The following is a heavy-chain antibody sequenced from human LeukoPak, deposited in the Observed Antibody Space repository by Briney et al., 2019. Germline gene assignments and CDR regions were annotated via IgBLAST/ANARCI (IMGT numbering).Heavy chain of an antibody. Sequence: SQTLSLTCTVSGGSISSGGYDWSWIRQPPGKGLEWIGYIYHSGSTYYNPSLKSRVTISVDRSKDQFSLKLSSVTAADTAVYYCARGKWELPFDYWGQGTLVTVSS. J-gene: IGHJ4*02. CDR3: ARGKWELPFDY. V-gene: IGHV4-30-2*01. D-gene: IGHD1-26*01. CDR1: GGSISSGGYD. CDR2: IYHSGST.